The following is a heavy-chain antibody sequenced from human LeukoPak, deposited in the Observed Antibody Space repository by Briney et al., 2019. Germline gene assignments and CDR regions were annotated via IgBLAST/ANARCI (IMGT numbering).Heavy chain of an antibody. CDR3: ARDWLAGNPYHAFDL. CDR2: IKEDGSEE. D-gene: IGHD3-22*01. J-gene: IGHJ3*01. CDR1: GFMFSDSW. Sequence: GGSLRLSCVASGFMFSDSWMSWVRQAPGKGLECVANIKEDGSEEYYVDSVKGRFSISRDNAKNSLYLQMNSLRAEDTAVYYCARDWLAGNPYHAFDLWGKGTMVTVSS. V-gene: IGHV3-7*01.